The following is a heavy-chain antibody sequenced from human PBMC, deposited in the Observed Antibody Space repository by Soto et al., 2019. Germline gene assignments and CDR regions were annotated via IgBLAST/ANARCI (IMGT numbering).Heavy chain of an antibody. J-gene: IGHJ4*02. D-gene: IGHD6-19*01. Sequence: QLQLQESGPGLVKPSETLTLTCTVSGDSISTSSFYWGWVRQPPGKGLEWIGNIHNSGRTNYNPSLKSRFTITVDTSKNQFSLQLPSVTAADTAVYYCATERGRRLGMAVAGTFLWGQGPLVIVSS. V-gene: IGHV4-39*01. CDR1: GDSISTSSFY. CDR2: IHNSGRT. CDR3: ATERGRRLGMAVAGTFL.